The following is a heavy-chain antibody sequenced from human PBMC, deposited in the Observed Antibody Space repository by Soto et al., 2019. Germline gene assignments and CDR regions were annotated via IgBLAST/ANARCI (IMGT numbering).Heavy chain of an antibody. CDR2: IIPIFGTA. D-gene: IGHD3-3*01. Sequence: SVKVSCKASGGTFSSYAISWVRQAPGQGLEWMGGIIPIFGTANYAQKFQGRVTITADESTSTAYMELSSLRSEDTAVYYCAKEKLYYDFILMDVWGQGTTVTVSS. V-gene: IGHV1-69*13. CDR1: GGTFSSYA. J-gene: IGHJ6*02. CDR3: AKEKLYYDFILMDV.